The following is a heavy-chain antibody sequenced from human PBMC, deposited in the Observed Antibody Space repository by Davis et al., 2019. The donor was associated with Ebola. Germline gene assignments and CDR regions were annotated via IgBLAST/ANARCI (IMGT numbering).Heavy chain of an antibody. CDR2: INEDGSEK. J-gene: IGHJ4*02. CDR3: ARKSSF. V-gene: IGHV3-7*01. Sequence: GESLKISCEASGFIFSNYWMSWIRQAPGRGLEWVANINEDGSEKNYVDSVKGRFTISRDNAKNSLFLQMNSLRADDTAVYYCARKSSFWGQGTLVTVSS. CDR1: GFIFSNYW.